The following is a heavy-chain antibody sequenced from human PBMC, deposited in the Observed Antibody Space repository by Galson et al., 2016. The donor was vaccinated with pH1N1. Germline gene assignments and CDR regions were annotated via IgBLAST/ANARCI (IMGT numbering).Heavy chain of an antibody. CDR2: IYPSTSDT. D-gene: IGHD1-20*01. V-gene: IGHV5-51*03. Sequence: QSGAEVKKPGESLKISCSGAGYRFSTYWIGWVRQMPGQGLEWMAIIYPSTSDTKYNPSFEGQVTISADGSIRTAYLQWSSLKASDTAIYYCARGRRDSAYNWNLPLDYWGQGTLVTVSS. CDR3: ARGRRDSAYNWNLPLDY. J-gene: IGHJ4*02. CDR1: GYRFSTYW.